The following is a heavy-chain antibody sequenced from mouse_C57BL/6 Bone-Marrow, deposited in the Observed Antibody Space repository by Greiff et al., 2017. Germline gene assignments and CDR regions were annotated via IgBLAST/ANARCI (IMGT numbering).Heavy chain of an antibody. Sequence: QVQLKESGPGLVAPSPSLSISCTVSGFSLTSYGVHWVRQPPGKGLEWLVVIWSDGSTTYNSALNSRLSISKDNSKSQVFLKMNSTHTDDTAMYYGARLSSPNWDEAYAMDYWGQGTSVTVSS. D-gene: IGHD4-1*01. V-gene: IGHV2-6*03. CDR2: IWSDGST. J-gene: IGHJ4*01. CDR3: ARLSSPNWDEAYAMDY. CDR1: GFSLTSYG.